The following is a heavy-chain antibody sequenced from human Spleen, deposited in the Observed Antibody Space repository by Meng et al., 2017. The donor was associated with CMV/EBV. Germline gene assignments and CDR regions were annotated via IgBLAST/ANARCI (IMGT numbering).Heavy chain of an antibody. Sequence: GESLKISCAASGFTFSDFYMSWIRKAPGKGLEWLAFISGSGTNIFYADAVKGRFTISRDFSKDTLYLQMNNLRAEDTAVYHCAKGTRRYHLLFDFWGQGTLVTVSS. CDR2: ISGSGTNI. CDR3: AKGTRRYHLLFDF. V-gene: IGHV3-11*01. CDR1: GFTFSDFY. D-gene: IGHD2-2*01. J-gene: IGHJ4*02.